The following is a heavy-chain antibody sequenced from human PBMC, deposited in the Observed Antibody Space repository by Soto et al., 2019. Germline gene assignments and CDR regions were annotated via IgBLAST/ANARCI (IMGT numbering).Heavy chain of an antibody. D-gene: IGHD2-2*01. CDR1: GFTFSSYG. CDR2: KWYDGSNK. CDR3: ARDASIVVVPAAMSNGPFDY. V-gene: IGHV3-33*01. J-gene: IGHJ4*02. Sequence: QVQLVESGGGVVQPGRSLRLSCAASGFTFSSYGMHWVRQGPGKGLEWVAVKWYDGSNKYYADSVKGRFTISRDNSKNTLYLQRNNLRDEDTAVYYCARDASIVVVPAAMSNGPFDYWGQGTLVTVSS.